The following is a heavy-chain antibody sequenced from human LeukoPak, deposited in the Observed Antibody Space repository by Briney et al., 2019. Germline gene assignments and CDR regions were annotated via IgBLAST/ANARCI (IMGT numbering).Heavy chain of an antibody. J-gene: IGHJ4*02. CDR2: ISGSGGST. Sequence: GRSLRLSCAASGFSFSSYAMSWVRQAPGKGLEWVSAISGSGGSTYYADSVKGRFTISRDNSKNTLYLQMNSLRAEDTAVYYCAKVSTILGDYWGQGTLVTVSS. V-gene: IGHV3-23*01. CDR1: GFSFSSYA. D-gene: IGHD5/OR15-5a*01. CDR3: AKVSTILGDY.